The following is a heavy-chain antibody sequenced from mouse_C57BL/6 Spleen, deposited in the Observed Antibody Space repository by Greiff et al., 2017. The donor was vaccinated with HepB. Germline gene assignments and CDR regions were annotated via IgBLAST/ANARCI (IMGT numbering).Heavy chain of an antibody. J-gene: IGHJ2*01. CDR1: GFNIKDDY. CDR3: TSIYYDYDGAFDY. CDR2: IDPENGDT. Sequence: VQLKESGAELVRPGASVKLSCTASGFNIKDDYMHWVKQRPEQGLEWIGWIDPENGDTEYASKFQGKATITAATSSNTAYLQLSSLTSEDTAVYYCTSIYYDYDGAFDYWGQGTTLTVSS. V-gene: IGHV14-4*01. D-gene: IGHD2-4*01.